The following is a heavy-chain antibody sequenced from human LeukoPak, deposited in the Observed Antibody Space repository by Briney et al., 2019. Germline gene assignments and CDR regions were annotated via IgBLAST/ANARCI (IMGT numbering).Heavy chain of an antibody. CDR1: GYTFTSYA. CDR3: ARSLRMIAAAGTRRGTFDP. J-gene: IGHJ5*02. D-gene: IGHD6-13*01. Sequence: GASVKVSCKASGYTFTSYAMNWVRQAPGQGLEWMGWINTNTGNPTYAQGFTGRFVFSLDTSVSTAYLQISSLKAEDTAVYYCARSLRMIAAAGTRRGTFDPWGQGTLVTVSS. V-gene: IGHV7-4-1*02. CDR2: INTNTGNP.